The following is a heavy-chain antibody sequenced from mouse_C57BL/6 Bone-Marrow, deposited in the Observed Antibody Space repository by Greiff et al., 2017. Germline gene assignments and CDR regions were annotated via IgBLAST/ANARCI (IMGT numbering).Heavy chain of an antibody. Sequence: QVQLQQPGTELVKPGASVKLSCKASGYTFTSYWMNWVKQRPGQGLEWIGNINPSNGGTNYNEKFKSKATLTVDKSSRTEYMQLSVLTSADSAVYYCAGVITTVVATGYFDYRGHSNTLT. V-gene: IGHV1-53*01. D-gene: IGHD1-1*01. CDR1: GYTFTSYW. CDR2: INPSNGGT. CDR3: AGVITTVVATGYFDY. J-gene: IGHJ2*01.